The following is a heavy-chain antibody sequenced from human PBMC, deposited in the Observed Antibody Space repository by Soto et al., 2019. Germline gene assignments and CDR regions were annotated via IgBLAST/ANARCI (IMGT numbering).Heavy chain of an antibody. J-gene: IGHJ4*02. V-gene: IGHV1-18*01. Sequence: GAGKVSFKGTGYTFTWYGISWLRQAPGQGLEWMGWISAYNGNTNYAQKLQGRVTMTTDTSTSTAYMELRSLRSDDTAVYYCARGGVWRGSSWRTFDCWGQGTLVT. CDR2: ISAYNGNT. CDR3: ARGGVWRGSSWRTFDC. D-gene: IGHD6-13*01. CDR1: GYTFTWYG.